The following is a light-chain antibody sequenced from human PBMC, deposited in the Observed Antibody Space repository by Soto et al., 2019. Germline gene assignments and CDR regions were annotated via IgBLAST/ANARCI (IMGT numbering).Light chain of an antibody. Sequence: QSVLTQPPSASGSPGQSVTISCTGTSSDVGGDDYVSWYQQLSGKAPKLIIYGVTNRPSGVPDRFSGSKSGNTASLTVSGLQAEDEADYSCSSNAGISNVVFGAGTQLTVL. CDR2: GVT. CDR1: SSDVGGDDY. V-gene: IGLV2-8*01. J-gene: IGLJ2*01. CDR3: SSNAGISNVV.